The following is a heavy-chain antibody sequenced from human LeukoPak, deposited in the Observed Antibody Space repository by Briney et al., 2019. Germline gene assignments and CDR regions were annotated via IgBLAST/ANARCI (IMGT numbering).Heavy chain of an antibody. D-gene: IGHD5-12*01. CDR2: ISSSSSYT. Sequence: SGGSLRLSCAASGFTFSDYYMSWLRQAPGRGLEWVSYISSSSSYTNYADSEKGRFTISRDNAKNSLYLQMNSLRAEDTAVYYCASGYAPATDYYYYGMDVWGKGTTVTVSS. J-gene: IGHJ6*04. CDR1: GFTFSDYY. V-gene: IGHV3-11*06. CDR3: ASGYAPATDYYYYGMDV.